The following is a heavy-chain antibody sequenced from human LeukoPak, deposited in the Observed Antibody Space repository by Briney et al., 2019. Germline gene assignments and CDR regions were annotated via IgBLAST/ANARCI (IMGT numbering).Heavy chain of an antibody. Sequence: SETLSLTCSVSSGSISSGSSYWNWIRQPAGKGLEWIGHIYTSGSTHYNPSLKRRATISADTSKNQFSLKLSSVTAADTAVYYCARGRTGYHLLPTKKDYSYYYVDVWDKGTTVTVSS. J-gene: IGHJ6*03. V-gene: IGHV4-61*09. CDR2: IYTSGST. CDR3: ARGRTGYHLLPTKKDYSYYYVDV. CDR1: SGSISSGSSY. D-gene: IGHD2-2*01.